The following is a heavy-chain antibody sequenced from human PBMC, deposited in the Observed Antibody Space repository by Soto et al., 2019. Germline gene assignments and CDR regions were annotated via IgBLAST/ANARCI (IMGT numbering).Heavy chain of an antibody. D-gene: IGHD3-9*01. Sequence: SETLSLTCTVSGGSISSYYWSWIRQPPGKGLEWIGYIYYSGSTNYNPSLKSRVTISVDTSKNQFSLKLSSVTAADTAVYYCARTTYYDILTGYSYYFDYWGQGTLVTVSS. V-gene: IGHV4-59*08. CDR3: ARTTYYDILTGYSYYFDY. J-gene: IGHJ4*02. CDR2: IYYSGST. CDR1: GGSISSYY.